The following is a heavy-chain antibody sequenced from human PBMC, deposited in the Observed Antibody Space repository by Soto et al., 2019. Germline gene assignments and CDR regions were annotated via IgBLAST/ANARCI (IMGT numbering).Heavy chain of an antibody. CDR2: INHSGST. CDR3: ARGHTASYYYYGMDV. J-gene: IGHJ6*02. CDR1: GGSFSGYY. Sequence: PSETLSLTCAVYGGSFSGYYWSWMRQPPGKGLEWIGEINHSGSTNYNPSLKSRVTISVDTSKNQFSLKLSSVTAADTAVYYCARGHTASYYYYGMDVWGQGTTVTVSS. D-gene: IGHD5-18*01. V-gene: IGHV4-34*01.